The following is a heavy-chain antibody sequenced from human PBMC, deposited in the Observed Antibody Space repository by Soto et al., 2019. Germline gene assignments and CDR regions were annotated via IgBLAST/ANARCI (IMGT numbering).Heavy chain of an antibody. Sequence: YLRHSKAVSGVMLSRYAMTGFRQAPGKGLEWVSSISGSGGSTYYSDSVRGRFTISRDNSKKMLYLELNSLKGDDTAVYYCATDISCLYQYDFDKWG. CDR3: ATDISCLYQYDFDK. V-gene: IGHV3-23*01. J-gene: IGHJ3*02. CDR2: ISGSGGST. CDR1: GVMLSRYA. D-gene: IGHD3-9*01.